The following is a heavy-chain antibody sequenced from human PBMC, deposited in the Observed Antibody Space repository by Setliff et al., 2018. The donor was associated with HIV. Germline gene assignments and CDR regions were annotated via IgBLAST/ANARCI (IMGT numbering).Heavy chain of an antibody. J-gene: IGHJ5*02. D-gene: IGHD4-17*01. CDR3: ARLMLEVTVTTVWFDP. CDR2: ISAYNGNT. V-gene: IGHV1-18*01. Sequence: ASVTVSCKASGYTFTSYGISWVRQAPGQGLEWMGRISAYNGNTNYAQKLQGRVTMTTDTSTSTAYMELRSLRSDDTAVYYCARLMLEVTVTTVWFDPWGQGTLVTVSS. CDR1: GYTFTSYG.